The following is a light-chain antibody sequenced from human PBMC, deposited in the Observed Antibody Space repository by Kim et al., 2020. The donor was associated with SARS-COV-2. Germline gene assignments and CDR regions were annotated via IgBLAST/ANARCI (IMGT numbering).Light chain of an antibody. J-gene: IGKJ5*01. CDR2: DAS. V-gene: IGKV1-5*01. CDR1: QSISSW. CDR3: QQYNSYPIT. Sequence: ASLGDRVTITCRASQSISSWLAWYQQKPGKAPKLLIYDASSLESGVPSRFSGSGSGTEFTLTISSLQPDDFATYYCQQYNSYPITFGQGTRLEIK.